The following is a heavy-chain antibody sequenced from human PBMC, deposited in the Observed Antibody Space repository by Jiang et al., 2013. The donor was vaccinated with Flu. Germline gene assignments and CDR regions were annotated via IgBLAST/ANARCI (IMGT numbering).Heavy chain of an antibody. CDR3: ARETYGDYEDGYGMDV. J-gene: IGHJ6*04. D-gene: IGHD4-17*01. Sequence: LVKPGGSLRLSCAASGFTFSDYYMSWIRQAPGKGLEWVSYISSSSSYTNYADSVKGRFTISRDNAKNSLYLQMNSLRAEDTAVYYCARETYGDYEDGYGMDVWGKGTTVTVSS. CDR1: GFTFSDYY. CDR2: ISSSSSYT. V-gene: IGHV3-11*06.